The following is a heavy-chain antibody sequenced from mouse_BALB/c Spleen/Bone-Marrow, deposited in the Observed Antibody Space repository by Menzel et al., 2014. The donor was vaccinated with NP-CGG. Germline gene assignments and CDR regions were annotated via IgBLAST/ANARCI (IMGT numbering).Heavy chain of an antibody. Sequence: VQLQQSGPQLVRPGASVKISCKASGYSFTSYWMHWVKQRPGQGLEWISMIDPSDSETRLNQKFKDKDTLTVDKSSSTAYMQLSSPTSEDSAVYSCARDGITKATYYYATDYWGQGTSVTVSS. CDR2: IDPSDSET. CDR1: GYSFTSYW. D-gene: IGHD1-2*01. CDR3: ARDGITKATYYYATDY. V-gene: IGHV1S127*01. J-gene: IGHJ4*01.